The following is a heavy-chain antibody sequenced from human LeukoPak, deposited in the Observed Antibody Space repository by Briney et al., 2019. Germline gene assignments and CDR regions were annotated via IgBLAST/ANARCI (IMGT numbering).Heavy chain of an antibody. CDR2: IIPIFGTA. J-gene: IGHJ4*02. Sequence: GASVKVSCKASGGTFSSYAISWVRQAPGQGLEWMGGIIPIFGTANYAQKFQGGVTITADESTSTAYMELSSLRSEDTAVYYCARDIIAAADDDYWGQGTLVTVSS. CDR1: GGTFSSYA. D-gene: IGHD6-13*01. V-gene: IGHV1-69*13. CDR3: ARDIIAAADDDY.